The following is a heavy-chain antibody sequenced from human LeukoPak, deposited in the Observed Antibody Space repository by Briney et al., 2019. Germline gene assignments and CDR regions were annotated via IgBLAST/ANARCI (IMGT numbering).Heavy chain of an antibody. CDR1: GFTFSSYG. D-gene: IGHD4-17*01. CDR2: IWYDGSNK. Sequence: GGSLRLSCAASGFTFSSYGMHWVRQAPGKGLEWVAVIWYDGSNKYYADSVKGRFTVSRDNSKNTVYLQMNSLRAEDTAVYYCARDPGDYVGNDAFDIWSQGTMVTVSS. J-gene: IGHJ3*02. CDR3: ARDPGDYVGNDAFDI. V-gene: IGHV3-33*01.